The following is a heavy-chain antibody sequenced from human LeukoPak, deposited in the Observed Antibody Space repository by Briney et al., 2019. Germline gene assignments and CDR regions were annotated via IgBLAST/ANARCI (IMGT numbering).Heavy chain of an antibody. D-gene: IGHD3-16*01. CDR2: INPNSGAT. CDR1: GYTFTGYY. J-gene: IGHJ4*02. CDR3: ARVASIWGGGFDY. V-gene: IGHV1-2*02. Sequence: ASVKVSCKASGYTFTGYYMHWVRQAPGQGLEWMGWINPNSGATNYAQKFQGRVTMTRDTSISTAYMELRRLRSDDTAVYYCARVASIWGGGFDYWGQGTLVTVSP.